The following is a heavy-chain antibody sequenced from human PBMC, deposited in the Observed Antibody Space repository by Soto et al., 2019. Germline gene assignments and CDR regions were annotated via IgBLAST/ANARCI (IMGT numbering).Heavy chain of an antibody. D-gene: IGHD3-16*01. V-gene: IGHV1-18*01. CDR3: VMVDNYVTPTPQDV. Sequence: QVQLVQSGDEVKKPGASVKVSCKASGYIFVNYGIARVRQAPGQGLEWMGWISPYTGNTHSATKVQGRLSMTTDTSTSTAYMDLGSLPSDDTAVYYCVMVDNYVTPTPQDVWGQGTTVTVSS. CDR1: GYIFVNYG. J-gene: IGHJ6*02. CDR2: ISPYTGNT.